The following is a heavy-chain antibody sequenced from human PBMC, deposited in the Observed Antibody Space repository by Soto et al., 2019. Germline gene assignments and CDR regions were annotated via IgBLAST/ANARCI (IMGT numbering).Heavy chain of an antibody. J-gene: IGHJ4*02. Sequence: EVQLVESGGGLTQPGGSLRLSCVVSGCIFSSSHMIWVRQAPGKGLEGVSILYNHGKTNYVDSVKGLFTITRDNSKNTVYLQINILRGEDTAVYYCARLTEAERHWGQGALVTVSS. V-gene: IGHV3-53*01. CDR3: ARLTEAERH. CDR1: GCIFSSSH. CDR2: LYNHGKT. D-gene: IGHD1-1*01.